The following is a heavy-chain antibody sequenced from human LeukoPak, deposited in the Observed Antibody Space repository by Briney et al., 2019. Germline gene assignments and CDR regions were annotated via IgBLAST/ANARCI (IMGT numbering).Heavy chain of an antibody. J-gene: IGHJ4*02. Sequence: SETLSLTCTVSGGSISSYYWGWIRQPPGKGLEFIGYIYYSGSTNYNPSLKSRVTMSVDTSKNQFSLELRSVTAADTALYYCARDYNDILTGCFDYWGQGTLVTVSP. CDR1: GGSISSYY. V-gene: IGHV4-59*12. D-gene: IGHD3-9*01. CDR3: ARDYNDILTGCFDY. CDR2: IYYSGST.